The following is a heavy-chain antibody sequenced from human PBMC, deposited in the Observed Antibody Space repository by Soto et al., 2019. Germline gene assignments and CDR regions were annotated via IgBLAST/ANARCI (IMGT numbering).Heavy chain of an antibody. CDR2: IYYSGSN. CDR3: AREGTGKSSSSGWFDP. CDR1: GGSISSSSYY. J-gene: IGHJ5*02. Sequence: QLQLQESGPGLVKPSETLSLTCTVSGGSISSSSYYWGWIRQPPGKGLEWIGSIYYSGSNYYNPSLKSRVTLSVNTSKNPFSLKLSSVTAADTAVYYCAREGTGKSSSSGWFDPWGQGTLVTVSS. V-gene: IGHV4-39*02. D-gene: IGHD6-6*01.